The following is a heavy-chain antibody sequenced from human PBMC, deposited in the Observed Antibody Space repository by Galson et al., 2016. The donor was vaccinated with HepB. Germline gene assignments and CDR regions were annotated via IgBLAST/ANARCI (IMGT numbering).Heavy chain of an antibody. D-gene: IGHD4-23*01. J-gene: IGHJ4*02. CDR1: GFTFTTYN. CDR3: ARAQYLESRWQCYS. CDR2: FGTTTTYI. Sequence: SLRLSCAASGFTFTTYNMNWVRQAPGKRLEWVSSFGTTTTYIYYADSVKGRFTISRDNAKNSLYRQMNSLRAEDTAVYYCARAQYLESRWQCYSWGQGAPVTVSS. V-gene: IGHV3-21*01.